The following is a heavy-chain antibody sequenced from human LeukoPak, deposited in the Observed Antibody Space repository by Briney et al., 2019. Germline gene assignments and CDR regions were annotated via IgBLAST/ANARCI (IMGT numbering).Heavy chain of an antibody. CDR1: GYTFTGYY. D-gene: IGHD6-13*01. V-gene: IGHV1-2*02. CDR2: INPNSGGT. J-gene: IGHJ3*02. CDR3: GAAAGSADDAFDI. Sequence: GESLKISCKASGYTFTGYYMHWVRQAPGQGLEWMGWINPNSGGTNYAQKFQGRVTMTRDTSISTAYMELSRLRSDDTAVYYCGAAAGSADDAFDIWGQGTMVTVSS.